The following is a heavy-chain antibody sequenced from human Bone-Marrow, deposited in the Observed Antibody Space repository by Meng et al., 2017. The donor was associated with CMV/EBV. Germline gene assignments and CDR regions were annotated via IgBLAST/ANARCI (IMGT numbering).Heavy chain of an antibody. D-gene: IGHD2-2*01. J-gene: IGHJ4*02. Sequence: SGPTLVKPTQTLTLTCTFSGFSLSTSGVGVGWIRQPPGKALEWLALIYWNDDKRYSPSLKSRLTITKDTSKNQVVLTMTNMDPVDTATYYCARGYCSSTSCYGGYYFDYWGQGTLVTVAS. CDR2: IYWNDDK. V-gene: IGHV2-5*01. CDR3: ARGYCSSTSCYGGYYFDY. CDR1: GFSLSTSGVG.